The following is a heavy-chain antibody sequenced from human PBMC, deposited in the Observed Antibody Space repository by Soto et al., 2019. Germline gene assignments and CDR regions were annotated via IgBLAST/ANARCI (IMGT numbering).Heavy chain of an antibody. CDR3: VSTLYVMSGDFHYYYGMDV. Sequence: EVQLLEFGGGLVQPGGTLRLSCAASGLGLTFSTYPMSWVRQAPGKGLEWVSAISRSGGFTVYADSVKGRFTISGDNSKHTLYLQMNTLTAEDTALYYCVSTLYVMSGDFHYYYGMDVWGQGTTVGGSS. D-gene: IGHD3-16*01. J-gene: IGHJ6*02. CDR2: ISRSGGFT. V-gene: IGHV3-23*01. CDR1: GLGLTFSTYP.